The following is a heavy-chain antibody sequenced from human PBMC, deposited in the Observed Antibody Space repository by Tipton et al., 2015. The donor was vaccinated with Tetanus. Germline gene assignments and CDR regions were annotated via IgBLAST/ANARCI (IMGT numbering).Heavy chain of an antibody. CDR1: GLFFKNAW. V-gene: IGHV3-15*07. J-gene: IGHJ4*02. CDR3: TTSGIFGSGYPVDY. D-gene: IGHD3/OR15-3a*01. Sequence: SLRLSCTTSGLFFKNAWMNWVRQAPGKGLEWVGRVKNKADGGPTDYSAHVKDRLSISRDDTKDTLFLQMNSLKTEDSADYYCTTSGIFGSGYPVDYWGRGTLVVVSP. CDR2: VKNKADGGPT.